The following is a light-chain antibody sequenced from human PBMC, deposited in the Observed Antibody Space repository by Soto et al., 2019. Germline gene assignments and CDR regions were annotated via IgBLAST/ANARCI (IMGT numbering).Light chain of an antibody. CDR1: QSISVY. CDR2: GGS. J-gene: IGKJ2*01. V-gene: IGKV1-5*01. CDR3: HQYATSSPT. Sequence: DIQMTQSPSTLSASVGDRVTITCRASQSISVYLAWYQQRPREAPKLLIYGGSSLESGVPSRFSGSGSGTDITLTISSLQPTDFATYYCHQYATSSPTFGQGTKLEI.